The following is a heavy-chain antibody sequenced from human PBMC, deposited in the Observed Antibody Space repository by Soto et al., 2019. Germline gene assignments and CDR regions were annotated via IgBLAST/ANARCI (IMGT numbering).Heavy chain of an antibody. D-gene: IGHD3-3*01. CDR2: IIPIFGTA. CDR3: ARPHDFWSGYGPGWFDP. Sequence: SVKVSCKASGGTFSSYAISWVRQAPGQGLEWMGGIIPIFGTANYAQKFQGRVTITADESTSTAYMELSSLRSEDTAVYYCARPHDFWSGYGPGWFDPWGQGTLVTVSS. J-gene: IGHJ5*02. CDR1: GGTFSSYA. V-gene: IGHV1-69*13.